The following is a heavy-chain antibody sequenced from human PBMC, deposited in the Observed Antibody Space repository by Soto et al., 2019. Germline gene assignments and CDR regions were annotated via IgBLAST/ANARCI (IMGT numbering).Heavy chain of an antibody. D-gene: IGHD4-17*01. J-gene: IGHJ4*02. CDR1: GGSISSYY. V-gene: IGHV4-59*08. CDR3: ARRYGANFDY. CDR2: IYYSGST. Sequence: SETLSLTCTVSGGSISSYYWSWIRQPQGKGLEWIGYIYYSGSTNYNPSLKSRVTISVDTSKNQFSLKLSSVTAADTAVYYCARRYGANFDYWGQGTLVTVSS.